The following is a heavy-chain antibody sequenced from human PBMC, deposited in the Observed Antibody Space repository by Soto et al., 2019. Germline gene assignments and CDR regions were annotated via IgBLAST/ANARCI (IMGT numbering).Heavy chain of an antibody. D-gene: IGHD3-10*01. CDR2: ISAYNGNT. Sequence: ASVKVSCKASGYTFTSYGTSWVRQAPGQGLEWMGWISAYNGNTNYAQKLQGRVTMTTDTSTSTAYMELRSLRSDDTAVYYCAREIGGSGSYYSFGYWGQGTLVTVSS. V-gene: IGHV1-18*04. CDR3: AREIGGSGSYYSFGY. J-gene: IGHJ4*02. CDR1: GYTFTSYG.